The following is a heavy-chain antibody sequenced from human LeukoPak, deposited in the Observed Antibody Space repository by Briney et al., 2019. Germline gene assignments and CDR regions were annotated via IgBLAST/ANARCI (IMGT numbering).Heavy chain of an antibody. CDR3: ARSGGGPEDY. CDR2: TYYSGST. Sequence: PSETLSLTCTVSGGSISSYYWSWIRQPPGKGLEWIGYTYYSGSTNYNPSLKSRVTISVDTSKNQFSLKLSSVTAADTAVYYCARSGGGPEDYWGQGTLVTVSS. D-gene: IGHD3-16*01. J-gene: IGHJ4*02. V-gene: IGHV4-59*01. CDR1: GGSISSYY.